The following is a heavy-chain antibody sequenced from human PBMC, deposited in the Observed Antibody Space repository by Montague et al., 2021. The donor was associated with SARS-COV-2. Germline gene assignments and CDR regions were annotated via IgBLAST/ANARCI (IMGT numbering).Heavy chain of an antibody. V-gene: IGHV3-7*03. CDR2: IKQDGSEK. J-gene: IGHJ6*02. Sequence: SLRLSCAASGFTFSSYWMSWVRQAPGKGLEWVANIKQDGSEKYYVDSVKGRFTISRDNAKNSLYLQMNSLTAEATAVYYCARVLGAVVVAAIKYYYYGMDVWGQGTTVTVSS. D-gene: IGHD2-15*01. CDR3: ARVLGAVVVAAIKYYYYGMDV. CDR1: GFTFSSYW.